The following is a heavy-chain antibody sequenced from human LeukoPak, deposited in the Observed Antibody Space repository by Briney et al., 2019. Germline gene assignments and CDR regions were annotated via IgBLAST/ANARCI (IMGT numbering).Heavy chain of an antibody. CDR1: GGSFSGYY. V-gene: IGHV4-34*01. D-gene: IGHD3-10*01. J-gene: IGHJ4*02. Sequence: SETLSLTCAVYGGSFSGYYWSWIRQPPGKGLEWIGEINHSGSTNYNPSLKSRVTISVDTSKNQFSLKLSSVTAADTAVYYCARGRRWWGLWLEYYFGYWGQGTLVTVSS. CDR3: ARGRRWWGLWLEYYFGY. CDR2: INHSGST.